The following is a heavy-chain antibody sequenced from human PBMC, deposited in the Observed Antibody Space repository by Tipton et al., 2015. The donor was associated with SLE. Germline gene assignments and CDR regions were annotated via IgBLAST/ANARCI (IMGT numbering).Heavy chain of an antibody. V-gene: IGHV4-59*12. CDR1: GGSISSYY. CDR2: IYYSGSTNYSGST. CDR3: ASREGIAAAGIID. J-gene: IGHJ4*02. Sequence: TLSLTRTVSGGSISSYYWSWIRQPPGKGLEWIGYIYYSGSTNYSGSTNYNPSLKSRVTISLDTSKSQFSLKLSSVTAADTAVYYCASREGIAAAGIIDWGQGTLVTVSS. D-gene: IGHD6-13*01.